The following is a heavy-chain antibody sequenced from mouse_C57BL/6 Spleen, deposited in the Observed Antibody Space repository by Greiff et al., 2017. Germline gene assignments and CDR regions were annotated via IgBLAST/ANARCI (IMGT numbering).Heavy chain of an antibody. J-gene: IGHJ3*01. CDR3: ARNDYDGYPAWFAY. CDR1: GFSLTSYG. Sequence: QVQLQQSGPGLVQPSQSLSITCTVSGFSLTSYGVHWVRQSPGKGLEWLGVIWSGGSTDYTAAFISRLSISKDNSKSQVFFKMNSLQADDTAIYYCARNDYDGYPAWFAYWGQGTLVTVSA. D-gene: IGHD2-3*01. V-gene: IGHV2-2*01. CDR2: IWSGGST.